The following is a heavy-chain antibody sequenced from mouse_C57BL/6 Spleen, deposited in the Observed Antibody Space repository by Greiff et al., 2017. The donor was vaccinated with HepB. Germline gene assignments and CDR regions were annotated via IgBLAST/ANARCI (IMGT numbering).Heavy chain of an antibody. J-gene: IGHJ4*01. D-gene: IGHD5-5*01. CDR2: IDPSDSYT. CDR1: GYTFTSYW. CDR3: ARSLPRAMDY. Sequence: VQLQQPGAELVRPGTSVKLSCKASGYTFTSYWMHWVKQRPGQGLEWIGVIDPSDSYTNYNQKFKGKATLTVDTSSSTAYMQLSSLTSEDSAVYYCARSLPRAMDYWGQGTSVTVSS. V-gene: IGHV1-59*01.